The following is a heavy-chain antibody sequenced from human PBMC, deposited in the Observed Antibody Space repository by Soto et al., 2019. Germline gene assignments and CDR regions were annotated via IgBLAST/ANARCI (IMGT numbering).Heavy chain of an antibody. CDR3: ARDRVLFDVDYYGMDV. Sequence: QVQLQESGPGLVKPSQTLSLTCTVSGGSISSGDYYWSWIRQPPGKGLEWIGYIYYSGSTYYNPSLKSRVTISVDTSKNQFSLKLSSVTAADTAVYYCARDRVLFDVDYYGMDVWGQGTTVTVSS. V-gene: IGHV4-30-4*01. CDR2: IYYSGST. CDR1: GGSISSGDYY. D-gene: IGHD2-15*01. J-gene: IGHJ6*02.